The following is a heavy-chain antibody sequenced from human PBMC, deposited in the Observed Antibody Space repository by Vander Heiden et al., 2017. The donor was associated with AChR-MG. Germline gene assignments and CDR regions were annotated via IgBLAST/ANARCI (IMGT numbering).Heavy chain of an antibody. D-gene: IGHD3-3*01. CDR1: GGPISSDY. Sequence: VQLQEKCPGLVKPSETLSLTCTVSGGPISSDYWSWIRQPAGKGLEWMGRIYTSGSTNYNPSLKRRVTMSVDTSKNQFSRKLSSVTAANTAVYYCAREKVDDFWSGFNWGQGNRGTVSA. CDR2: IYTSGST. V-gene: IGHV4-4*07. CDR3: AREKVDDFWSGFN. J-gene: IGHJ4*02.